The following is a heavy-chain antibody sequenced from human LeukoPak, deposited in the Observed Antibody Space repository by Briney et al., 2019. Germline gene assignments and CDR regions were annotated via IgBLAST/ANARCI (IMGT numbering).Heavy chain of an antibody. CDR1: GYTFTSYY. J-gene: IGHJ5*02. Sequence: APVKVSCKASGYTFTSYYMHWVRQAPGQGLEWMGIINPSGGSTSYAQKFQGRVTMTRDTSTSTVYMELSSLRSEDTAVYYCARVAAAGTPFYWFDPWGQGTLVTVSS. CDR2: INPSGGST. D-gene: IGHD6-13*01. V-gene: IGHV1-46*01. CDR3: ARVAAAGTPFYWFDP.